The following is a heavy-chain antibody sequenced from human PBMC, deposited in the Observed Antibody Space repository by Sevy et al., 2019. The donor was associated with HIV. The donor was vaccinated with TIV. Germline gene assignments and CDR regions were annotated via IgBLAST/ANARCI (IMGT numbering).Heavy chain of an antibody. CDR3: ASQYPRLLDP. J-gene: IGHJ5*02. CDR2: IIPIFGTA. CDR1: GGTFSSYA. Sequence: ASVKVSCKASGGTFSSYAISWVRQAPGQGLEWMGGIIPIFGTANYAQKFQGRVTIIADESTSTAYMELSSLRSEDTAVYYCASQYPRLLDPWGQGTLVTVSS. D-gene: IGHD2-2*01. V-gene: IGHV1-69*13.